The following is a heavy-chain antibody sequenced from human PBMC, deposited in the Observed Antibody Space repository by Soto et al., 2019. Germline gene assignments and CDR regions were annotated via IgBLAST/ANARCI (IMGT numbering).Heavy chain of an antibody. V-gene: IGHV4-31*03. CDR2: IYYSGST. CDR1: GGSISSGGYY. J-gene: IGHJ4*02. D-gene: IGHD3-22*01. CDR3: ARSGDRYNPVVTFY. Sequence: SETLSLACTVSGGSISSGGYYWSWIRQHPGKGLEWIGYIYYSGSTYYNPSLKSRVTISVDTSKNQFSLKLSSVTAADTAVYYCARSGDRYNPVVTFYSGQATLVTVSS.